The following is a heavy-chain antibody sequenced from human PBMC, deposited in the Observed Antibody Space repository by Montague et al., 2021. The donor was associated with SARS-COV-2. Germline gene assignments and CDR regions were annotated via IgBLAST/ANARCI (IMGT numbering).Heavy chain of an antibody. CDR3: ARERSADYYDGSGYHSYKYGMDV. V-gene: IGHV4-61*02. Sequence: TLSLTCTGSGGTVSRGRDYGSWIRQPAGKGPEWIGRIYTSGSSNYNPSLKSRVTISVDTSKNQFSLKVSSVTAADTAVYYCARERSADYYDGSGYHSYKYGMDVWGQGTTVTVSS. D-gene: IGHD3-22*01. CDR1: GGTVSRGRDY. J-gene: IGHJ6*02. CDR2: IYTSGSS.